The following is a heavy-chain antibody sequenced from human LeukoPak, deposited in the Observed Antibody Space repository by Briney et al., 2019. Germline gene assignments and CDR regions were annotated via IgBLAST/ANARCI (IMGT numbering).Heavy chain of an antibody. V-gene: IGHV1-8*03. D-gene: IGHD1-26*01. J-gene: IGHJ3*02. CDR2: MNPNSGNT. Sequence: MNPNSGNTGYAQKFQGRVTITRNTSISTAYMELSSLRSEDTAVYYCARDGELQTNAFDIWGQGTMVTVSS. CDR3: ARDGELQTNAFDI.